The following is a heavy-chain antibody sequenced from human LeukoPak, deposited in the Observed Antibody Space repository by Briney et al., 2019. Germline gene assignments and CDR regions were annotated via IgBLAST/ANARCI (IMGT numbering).Heavy chain of an antibody. J-gene: IGHJ4*02. D-gene: IGHD6-19*01. CDR2: IKQDGSEK. Sequence: GGSLRLSCAASGFTFSSYWMSWVRQAPGKGLEWVANIKQDGSEKYYVDSVKGRFTISRDNAKNSLHLQMNSLRAEDTAVYYCARDPEQWLVRGYFDYWGQGTLVTVSS. V-gene: IGHV3-7*01. CDR1: GFTFSSYW. CDR3: ARDPEQWLVRGYFDY.